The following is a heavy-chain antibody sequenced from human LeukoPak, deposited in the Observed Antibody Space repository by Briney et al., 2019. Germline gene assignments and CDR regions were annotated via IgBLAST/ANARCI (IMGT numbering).Heavy chain of an antibody. CDR2: IRYDGSNK. CDR3: AKDKDPWKSTSISDFDY. Sequence: QSGGSLRLSCAASGFTFSTYGMHWVRQAPGKGLEWVAFIRYDGSNKYYADPVKGRFTISRDNSKNTLYLQMNSLRAEDTAVYFCAKDKDPWKSTSISDFDYWGQGTLVTVSS. V-gene: IGHV3-30*02. J-gene: IGHJ4*02. D-gene: IGHD1-1*01. CDR1: GFTFSTYG.